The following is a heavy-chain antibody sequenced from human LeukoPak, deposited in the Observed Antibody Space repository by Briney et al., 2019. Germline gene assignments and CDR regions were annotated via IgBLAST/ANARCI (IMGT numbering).Heavy chain of an antibody. D-gene: IGHD3-10*01. J-gene: IGHJ4*02. Sequence: GGSLRLSCAASGFTFSSYAMSWVRQAPGKGLEWVSAISGSGGSTYYADSVKGRFTISRDNSKNTLYLQMNSLRAEDTAVYYCAKDLSVLLWSGELLFDYWGQGTLVTVSS. CDR2: ISGSGGST. CDR3: AKDLSVLLWSGELLFDY. CDR1: GFTFSSYA. V-gene: IGHV3-23*01.